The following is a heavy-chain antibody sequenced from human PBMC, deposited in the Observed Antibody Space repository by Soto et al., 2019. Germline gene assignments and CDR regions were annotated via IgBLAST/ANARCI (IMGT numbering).Heavy chain of an antibody. CDR2: MNPINGAT. CDR3: GRGPSPRAPAGGTPYYFAMDV. CDR1: GYDFTAYD. V-gene: IGHV1-8*02. D-gene: IGHD6-13*01. J-gene: IGHJ6*02. Sequence: ASVKVSCQASGYDFTAYDMNWVRQAPGQGLEWMGWMNPINGATGSARRFQGRVSMTRNTATGTAYLELTSLRSDDSAVYYCGRGPSPRAPAGGTPYYFAMDVWGQGATVTVSS.